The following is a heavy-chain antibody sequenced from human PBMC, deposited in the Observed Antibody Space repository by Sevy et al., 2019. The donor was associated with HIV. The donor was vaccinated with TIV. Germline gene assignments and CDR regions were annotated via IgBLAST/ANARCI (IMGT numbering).Heavy chain of an antibody. J-gene: IGHJ4*02. D-gene: IGHD4-17*01. CDR2: ISYDGSNK. CDR1: GFTFSSYA. CDR3: ARESGDKTTVVNYPYYFDY. V-gene: IGHV3-30-3*01. Sequence: GGSLRLSCAASGFTFSSYAMHWVRQAPGKGLEWVAIISYDGSNKYYADSVKGRFTVSRDNSKNTLYLQMNSLRAEDTAVYYCARESGDKTTVVNYPYYFDYWGQGTLVTVSS.